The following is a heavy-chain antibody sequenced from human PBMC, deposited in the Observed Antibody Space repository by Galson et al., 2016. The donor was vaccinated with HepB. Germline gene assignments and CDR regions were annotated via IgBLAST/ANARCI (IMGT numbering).Heavy chain of an antibody. CDR3: AKDGGYTYALGY. CDR2: ISSDGSNQ. Sequence: SLRLSCAASGFTFSTSAVHWVRQAPGKGLEWVAVISSDGSNQFYADSVTGRFTISRDNSNDTLYLQMNSLRAEDTAVYYCAKDGGYTYALGYWGRGTLVTVSS. CDR1: GFTFSTSA. J-gene: IGHJ4*02. D-gene: IGHD5-18*01. V-gene: IGHV3-30-3*01.